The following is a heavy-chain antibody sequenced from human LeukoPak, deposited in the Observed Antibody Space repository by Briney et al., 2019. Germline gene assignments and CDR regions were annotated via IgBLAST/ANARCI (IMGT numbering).Heavy chain of an antibody. CDR3: ARARSSYGYGDAFDI. J-gene: IGHJ3*02. Sequence: GGSLRLSCAASGFTFSSYEMNWVRQAPGKGLEWVSYISSSGSTMYYADSVKGRFTISRDNSKNTLYLQMNSLRAEDTAVYYCARARSSYGYGDAFDIWGQGTMVTVSS. V-gene: IGHV3-48*03. CDR1: GFTFSSYE. CDR2: ISSSGSTM. D-gene: IGHD5-18*01.